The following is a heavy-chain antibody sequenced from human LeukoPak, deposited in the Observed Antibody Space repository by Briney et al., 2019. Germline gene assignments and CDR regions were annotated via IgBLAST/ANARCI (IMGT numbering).Heavy chain of an antibody. D-gene: IGHD3-22*01. J-gene: IGHJ4*02. CDR1: GGSISSGDYY. CDR2: IYYSGST. Sequence: ASQTLSLTCTVSGGSISSGDYYWSWIRQPPGKGLEWIGYIYYSGSTYYNPSLKSRVTISVDTSKNQFSLKLSSVTAADTAVYYCASRDAGIYYDSSGYYYDWGQGTLVTVSS. CDR3: ASRDAGIYYDSSGYYYD. V-gene: IGHV4-30-4*01.